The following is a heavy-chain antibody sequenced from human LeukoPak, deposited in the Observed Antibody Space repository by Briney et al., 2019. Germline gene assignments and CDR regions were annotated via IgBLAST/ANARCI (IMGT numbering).Heavy chain of an antibody. V-gene: IGHV3-33*01. J-gene: IGHJ4*02. D-gene: IGHD2-21*01. CDR3: ARLGLPDY. Sequence: GGSLRLSCAASGFSFNNHAMHWVRQGPGKGLEWVAVIWYDGSEKYYADSVKGRFTISRDNSKDALYLQMNSLRAEDTAVYYCARLGLPDYWGQGTLVTVSS. CDR1: GFSFNNHA. CDR2: IWYDGSEK.